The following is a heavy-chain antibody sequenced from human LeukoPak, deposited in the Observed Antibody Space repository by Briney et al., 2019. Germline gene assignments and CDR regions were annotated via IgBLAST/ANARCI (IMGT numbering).Heavy chain of an antibody. V-gene: IGHV4-30-4*08. J-gene: IGHJ4*02. CDR2: IYYSGST. CDR1: GGSISSGDYY. D-gene: IGHD3-22*01. CDR3: ARDGGSDSSGYHY. Sequence: SETLSLTCTVSGGSISSGDYYWSWIRQPPGKGLEWIGYIYYSGSTYYNPSLKSRVTISVDTSKNRFSLKLSSVTAADTAVYYCARDGGSDSSGYHYWGQGTLVTVSS.